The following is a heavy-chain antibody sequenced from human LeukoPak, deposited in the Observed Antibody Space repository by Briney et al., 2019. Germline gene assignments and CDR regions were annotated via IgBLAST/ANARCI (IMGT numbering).Heavy chain of an antibody. D-gene: IGHD6-19*01. Sequence: GGSLRLSCAASGFTFNTYAMHWVRQAPGKGLEWVAVISYDGSDEYYAGSVKGRFTISRDNSKNTLYLQMNSLRVDDTAMYYCTRARWIPVAGDIWGQGTMVTVSS. CDR3: TRARWIPVAGDI. V-gene: IGHV3-30*04. CDR1: GFTFNTYA. J-gene: IGHJ3*02. CDR2: ISYDGSDE.